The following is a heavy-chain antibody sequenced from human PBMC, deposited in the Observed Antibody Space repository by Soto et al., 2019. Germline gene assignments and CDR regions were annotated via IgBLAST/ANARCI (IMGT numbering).Heavy chain of an antibody. V-gene: IGHV4-31*03. CDR2: IYYSGST. J-gene: IGHJ4*02. Sequence: PSETLSVTCTVSCGSINTCGYYWSWIRQHPGKGLEWIGYIYYSGSTYYNPSLKSRLTISVDTSENQFSLKLTSVTAADTAVYFCARAQTIFGIITVFDYWGQGTLVTVSS. D-gene: IGHD3-3*01. CDR1: CGSINTCGYY. CDR3: ARAQTIFGIITVFDY.